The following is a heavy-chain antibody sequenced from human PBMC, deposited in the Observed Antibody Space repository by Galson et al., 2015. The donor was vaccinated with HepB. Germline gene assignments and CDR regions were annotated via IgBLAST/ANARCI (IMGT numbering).Heavy chain of an antibody. CDR3: ARVLCSGGSCYGRNWFDP. J-gene: IGHJ5*02. V-gene: IGHV1-69*10. CDR1: GGTFSSYA. D-gene: IGHD2-15*01. Sequence: SVKVSCKASGGTFSSYAISWVRQAPGQGLEWMGGIIPILGIANYAQKFQGRVTITADKSTSTAYMELSSLRSEDTAVYYCARVLCSGGSCYGRNWFDPWGQGTLVTVSS. CDR2: IIPILGIA.